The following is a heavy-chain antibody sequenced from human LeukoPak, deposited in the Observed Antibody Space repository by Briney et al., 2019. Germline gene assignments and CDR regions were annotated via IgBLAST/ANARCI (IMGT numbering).Heavy chain of an antibody. CDR3: AREFSYSSGGFDP. Sequence: ASVKVSCKASGYTFTGYYIHWVRQAPGQGLEWMGWINPNNGGTNYAQKFQGRVTMTRDTSISTAYMELSRLRSDDTAVYYCAREFSYSSGGFDPWGQGTLATVSS. V-gene: IGHV1-2*02. CDR2: INPNNGGT. D-gene: IGHD6-19*01. CDR1: GYTFTGYY. J-gene: IGHJ5*02.